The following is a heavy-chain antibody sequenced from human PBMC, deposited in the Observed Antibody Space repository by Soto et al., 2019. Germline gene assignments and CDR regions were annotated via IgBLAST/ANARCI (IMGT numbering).Heavy chain of an antibody. J-gene: IGHJ4*02. D-gene: IGHD3-16*01. V-gene: IGHV2-5*01. CDR1: GFSLRTTGVG. CDR2: IYWNDDK. CDR3: GHTLGLPFDY. Sequence: QITLKESGPTLVKPTQTLTLTCTYSGFSLRTTGVGVGWIRQPPGKALEWLGIIYWNDDKRYSPSLKSRFTLTSDISKSQVVLTMTNMDPVDTGTYYCGHTLGLPFDYWGQVTLVIFSS.